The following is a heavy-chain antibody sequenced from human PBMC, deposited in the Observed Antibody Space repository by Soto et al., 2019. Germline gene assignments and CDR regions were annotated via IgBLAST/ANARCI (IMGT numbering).Heavy chain of an antibody. V-gene: IGHV6-1*01. J-gene: IGHJ5*02. CDR2: TYYRSKWYS. CDR3: ARGPGILGP. Sequence: PSQTLSLTCAIPGDSVSSNDAAWNWIRPSPSRGLEWLGRTYYRSKWYSVSAVSVKGRLTIKADTSKNQFSLQLDSVNPEDTAVYYCARGPGILGPSGQGIQVTVSS. D-gene: IGHD3-3*01. CDR1: GDSVSSNDAA.